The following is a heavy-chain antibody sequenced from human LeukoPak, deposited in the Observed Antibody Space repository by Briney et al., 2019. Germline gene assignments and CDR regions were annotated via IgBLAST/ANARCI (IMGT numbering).Heavy chain of an antibody. V-gene: IGHV3-48*03. CDR3: ARVFVGENFDY. D-gene: IGHD1-14*01. Sequence: PGGSLRLSCAASGFTFSGYEMNWVRQAPGKGLEWLSYISYTGSNKYYADSVKGRFTISRDNAKNSLYLQMNSLRAEDTAVYFCARVFVGENFDYWGRGTLVTVSS. CDR2: ISYTGSNK. J-gene: IGHJ4*02. CDR1: GFTFSGYE.